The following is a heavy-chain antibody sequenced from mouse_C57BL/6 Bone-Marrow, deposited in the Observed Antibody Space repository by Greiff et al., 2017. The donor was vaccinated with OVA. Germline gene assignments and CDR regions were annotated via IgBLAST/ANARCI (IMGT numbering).Heavy chain of an antibody. CDR3: TRDLFYDYDEWFAY. V-gene: IGHV5-9-1*02. D-gene: IGHD2-4*01. CDR2: ISSGGDYI. CDR1: GFTFSSYA. J-gene: IGHJ3*01. Sequence: EVHLVESGEGLVKPGGSLKLSCAASGFTFSSYAMSWVRQTPEKRLEWVAYISSGGDYIYYADTVKGRFTISRDNARNTLYLQMSSLKSEDTAMYYCTRDLFYDYDEWFAYWGQGTLVTVSA.